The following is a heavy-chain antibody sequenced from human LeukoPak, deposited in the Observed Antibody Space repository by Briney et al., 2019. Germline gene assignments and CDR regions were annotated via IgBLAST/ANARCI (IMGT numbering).Heavy chain of an antibody. CDR2: IYNDGST. CDR1: GLTVSSSY. J-gene: IGHJ3*02. CDR3: ARNILFAFDI. D-gene: IGHD2/OR15-2a*01. V-gene: IGHV3-53*01. Sequence: GGSLKLSCAASGLTVSSSYMSWVRQAPGKGLEWVSIIYNDGSTYYADSMKGRFTISRDNSKNTLYLQVNSLRAEDTAMYYCARNILFAFDIWGQGTMVTVSS.